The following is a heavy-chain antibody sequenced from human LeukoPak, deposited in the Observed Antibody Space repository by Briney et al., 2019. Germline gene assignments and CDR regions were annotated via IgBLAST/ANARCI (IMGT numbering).Heavy chain of an antibody. CDR2: ISYDGSNK. J-gene: IGHJ6*02. D-gene: IGHD6-13*01. CDR3: ARVGIAAAGPRSTYYYYGMDV. V-gene: IGHV3-30-3*01. Sequence: GRSLRLSCAASGFTFSSYAMHWVRQAPGKGLEWVAVISYDGSNKYYADSVKGRFTISRDNSKNTLYLQMNSLRAEDTAVYYCARVGIAAAGPRSTYYYYGMDVWGQGTTVTVSS. CDR1: GFTFSSYA.